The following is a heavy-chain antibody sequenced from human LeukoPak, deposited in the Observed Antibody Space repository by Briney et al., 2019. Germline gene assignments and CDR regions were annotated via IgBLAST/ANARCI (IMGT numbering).Heavy chain of an antibody. Sequence: SETLSLTCDVYGGSFSGHYWSWIRQPPGKGLEWIGEINHSGSTNYKLSLKSRVTISVDTSKNQFSLKVSSVTAADTAVYYCARIGRYFDGLSSAFDIWGQGTVVTVSS. CDR3: ARIGRYFDGLSSAFDI. D-gene: IGHD3-9*01. J-gene: IGHJ3*02. CDR2: INHSGST. CDR1: GGSFSGHY. V-gene: IGHV4-34*01.